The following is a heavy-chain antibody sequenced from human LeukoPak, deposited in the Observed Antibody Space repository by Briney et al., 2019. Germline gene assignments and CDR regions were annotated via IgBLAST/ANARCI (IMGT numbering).Heavy chain of an antibody. V-gene: IGHV4-39*07. Sequence: SETLSLTCTVSGGSMIRTDYYWGWIRQPPGKGLEWIGSIYYSGSTYYNPSLKSRVTISVDTSKNQFSLKLSSVTAADTAVYYCARGPYYYDSSGYHDAFDIWGQGTMVTVSS. CDR3: ARGPYYYDSSGYHDAFDI. J-gene: IGHJ3*02. CDR2: IYYSGST. CDR1: GGSMIRTDYY. D-gene: IGHD3-22*01.